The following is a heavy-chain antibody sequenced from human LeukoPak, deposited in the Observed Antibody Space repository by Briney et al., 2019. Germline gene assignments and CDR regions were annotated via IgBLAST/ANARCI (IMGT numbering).Heavy chain of an antibody. J-gene: IGHJ4*02. CDR3: AREVMAPVGYVGLKPRDKVDY. V-gene: IGHV1-18*01. CDR2: ISAYNGNK. Sequence: ASVKISCKSSGYTFTSYDITWVRQAPGQGLEWMGWISAYNGNKKYAQKFQDRVSMTTDRSTSTAYMEVRSLRYDDTAVYYCAREVMAPVGYVGLKPRDKVDYWGQGTLVTVAS. D-gene: IGHD5-18*01. CDR1: GYTFTSYD.